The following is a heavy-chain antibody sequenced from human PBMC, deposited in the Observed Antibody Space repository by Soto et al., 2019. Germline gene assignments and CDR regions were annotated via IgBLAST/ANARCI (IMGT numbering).Heavy chain of an antibody. J-gene: IGHJ4*02. CDR3: ARDGATGAVAALDY. Sequence: QVQLQESGPGLVKPSGTLSLTCAVSGGSITSSNWWSWVRQSPGKGLGWIGEVHHSGRTNYNPSLKSRVTISVDKPKNQFSLNLSSVTAADTAVYYCARDGATGAVAALDYWGQGTLVTVSS. CDR1: GGSITSSNW. V-gene: IGHV4-4*02. CDR2: VHHSGRT. D-gene: IGHD6-19*01.